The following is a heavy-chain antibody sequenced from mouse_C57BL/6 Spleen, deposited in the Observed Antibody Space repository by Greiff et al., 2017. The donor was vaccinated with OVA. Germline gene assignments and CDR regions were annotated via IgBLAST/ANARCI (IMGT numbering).Heavy chain of an antibody. Sequence: QVHVKQPGAELVKPGASVKLSCKASGYTFTSYWMHWVKQRPGQGLEWIGMIHPNSGSTNYNEKFKSKATLTVDKSSSTAYMQLSSLTSEDSAVYYCARGGDYDYAMDDWGQGTSVTVSS. J-gene: IGHJ4*01. CDR1: GYTFTSYW. V-gene: IGHV1-64*01. CDR3: ARGGDYDYAMDD. D-gene: IGHD2-4*01. CDR2: IHPNSGST.